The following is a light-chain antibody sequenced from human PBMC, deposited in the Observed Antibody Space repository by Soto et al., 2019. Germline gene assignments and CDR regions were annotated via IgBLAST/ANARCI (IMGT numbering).Light chain of an antibody. CDR1: QNIRSY. Sequence: DIQMTQSPSSLSASVGDRVTITCRASQNIRSYLNWYQQKPGKAPQLLIYATSSFQTGLPSRFSASGSGTDFSLVISDLQPEDSATYYCQQGYSSRWTSGRGTKVE. CDR3: QQGYSSRWT. CDR2: ATS. V-gene: IGKV1-39*01. J-gene: IGKJ1*01.